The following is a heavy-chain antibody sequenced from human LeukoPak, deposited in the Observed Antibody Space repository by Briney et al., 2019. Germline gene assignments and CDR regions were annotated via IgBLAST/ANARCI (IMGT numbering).Heavy chain of an antibody. J-gene: IGHJ3*02. D-gene: IGHD1-26*01. CDR1: GYTFTSYD. Sequence: ASVKVSCKASGYTFTSYDINWLRQATGQGLEWMGWMNPNSGNTGYAQKFQGRVTMTRNTSISTAYMELSSLRSEDTAVYYCALGWAAEPAAFDIWGQGTMVTVSS. CDR3: ALGWAAEPAAFDI. CDR2: MNPNSGNT. V-gene: IGHV1-8*01.